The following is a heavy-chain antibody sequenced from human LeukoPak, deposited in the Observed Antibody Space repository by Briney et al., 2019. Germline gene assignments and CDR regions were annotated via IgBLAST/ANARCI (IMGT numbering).Heavy chain of an antibody. CDR1: GFTFSRYC. J-gene: IGHJ6*02. Sequence: GGSLRLSCAAPGFTFSRYCMHWVRQAPGKGLAWVAVIWYDGSNKYYADSVKGRFTISRDNSKNALCLQMHRLRAEDTAVYYCARDYDIRFGGGYYGMDVWGQGTTVTVSS. V-gene: IGHV3-33*01. D-gene: IGHD3-9*01. CDR3: ARDYDIRFGGGYYGMDV. CDR2: IWYDGSNK.